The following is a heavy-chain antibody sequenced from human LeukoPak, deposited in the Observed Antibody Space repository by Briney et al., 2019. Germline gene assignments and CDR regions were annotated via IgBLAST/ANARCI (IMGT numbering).Heavy chain of an antibody. J-gene: IGHJ4*02. D-gene: IGHD1-26*01. CDR1: GGSLSGYY. V-gene: IGHV4-34*01. CDR3: AIAPRYRPVNY. CDR2: INHSGNT. Sequence: SETLSLTCTDSGGSLSGYYWRWVRQPLGRGVERVGAINHSGNTNYNPSLKSRVTISVDTSKNQFSLKLSSVTAADTAVYYCAIAPRYRPVNYWGQGTLVTVSS.